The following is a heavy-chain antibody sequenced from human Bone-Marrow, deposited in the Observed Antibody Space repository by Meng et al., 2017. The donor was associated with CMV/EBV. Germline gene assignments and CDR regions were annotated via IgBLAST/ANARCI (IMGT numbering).Heavy chain of an antibody. J-gene: IGHJ5*02. CDR2: ISYDGSNK. CDR1: TFSSYG. D-gene: IGHD2-2*03. V-gene: IGHV3-30*03. Sequence: TFSSYGMHWVRQAPGKGLEWVAVISYDGSNKYYADSVKGRFTISRDNSKNTLYLQMNNLRAEDTAVYYCALVVGYCSSTSCPPWFDPWGQGTLVTVSS. CDR3: ALVVGYCSSTSCPPWFDP.